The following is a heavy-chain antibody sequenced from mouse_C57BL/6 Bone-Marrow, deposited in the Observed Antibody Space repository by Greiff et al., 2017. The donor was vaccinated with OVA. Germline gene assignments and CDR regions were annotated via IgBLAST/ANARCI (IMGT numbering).Heavy chain of an antibody. CDR2: IYYSGTI. D-gene: IGHD1-1*01. Sequence: EVQLQQSGPGLVKPSQTVFLTCTVTGISITTGNYRWSWIRQFPGNKLEWIGYIYYSGTITYNPSLTSRTTITRDTPKNQFFLEMNSLTAEDTATYYCARERGYYYGSSLYFDYWGQGTTLTVSS. CDR1: GISITTGNYR. CDR3: ARERGYYYGSSLYFDY. J-gene: IGHJ2*01. V-gene: IGHV3-5*01.